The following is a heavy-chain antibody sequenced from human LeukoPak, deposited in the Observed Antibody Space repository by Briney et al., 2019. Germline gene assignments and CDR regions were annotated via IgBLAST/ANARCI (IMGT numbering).Heavy chain of an antibody. CDR3: AREKCDEDCYSEFNYFDS. D-gene: IGHD2-21*02. V-gene: IGHV1-69*04. J-gene: IGHJ4*02. CDR2: IIPLFDIT. CDR1: GGTFNSYA. Sequence: ASVKVSCKASGGTFNSYAINWVRQAPGQGVEWMGRIIPLFDITNYARKFQGRVTITADKSTSTAYMELSSLNSEDTAVYYCAREKCDEDCYSEFNYFDSWGQGTLVTVSS.